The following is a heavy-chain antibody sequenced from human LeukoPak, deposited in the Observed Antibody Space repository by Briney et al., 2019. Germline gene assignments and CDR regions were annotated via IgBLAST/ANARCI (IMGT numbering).Heavy chain of an antibody. CDR2: INHSGTT. Sequence: SETLSLTCTVSGYSISSGFYWGWIRQSPEKGLEWIGDINHSGTTNYNPSLKSRVTISVDTSKNQFSLRLTSVTAADTAVYYCARDGSYGGDRPLDYWGQGTLVTVSS. J-gene: IGHJ4*02. CDR3: ARDGSYGGDRPLDY. V-gene: IGHV4-38-2*02. CDR1: GYSISSGFY. D-gene: IGHD2-21*02.